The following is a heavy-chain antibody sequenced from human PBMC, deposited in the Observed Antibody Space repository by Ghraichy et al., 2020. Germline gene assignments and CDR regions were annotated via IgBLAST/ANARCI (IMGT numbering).Heavy chain of an antibody. V-gene: IGHV4-39*01. Sequence: SETLSPTCIVSGGSISSNSYYWGWIRQPPGKGLEWIGSVHYSGSTYYSSSLKSRVTISVDTSNNQFSLSLGSVAAADTAGYFCAGLHGTGGLCYTGTPVWFDPWGQGSLVTVSS. D-gene: IGHD2-8*02. J-gene: IGHJ5*02. CDR3: AGLHGTGGLCYTGTPVWFDP. CDR2: VHYSGST. CDR1: GGSISSNSYY.